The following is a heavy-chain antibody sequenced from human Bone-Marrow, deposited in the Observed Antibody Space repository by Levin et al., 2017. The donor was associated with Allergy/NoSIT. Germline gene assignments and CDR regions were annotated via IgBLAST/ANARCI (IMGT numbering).Heavy chain of an antibody. Sequence: SGPTLVKPTQTLTLTCTFSGFSLTTNSMGVSWVRQSPGKALEWLARIDWDDDKYYSPSLKTRLAISKDTSKNQVVLTMTNMDPVDTATYYCARILGDHYYYYGMDVWGQGTTVTVSS. CDR2: IDWDDDK. D-gene: IGHD2-21*02. CDR1: GFSLTTNSMG. CDR3: ARILGDHYYYYGMDV. V-gene: IGHV2-70*11. J-gene: IGHJ6*02.